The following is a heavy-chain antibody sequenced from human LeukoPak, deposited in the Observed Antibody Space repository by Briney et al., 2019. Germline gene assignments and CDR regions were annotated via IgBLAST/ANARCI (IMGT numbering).Heavy chain of an antibody. CDR2: IWYDGSNK. D-gene: IGHD3-22*01. CDR1: GFTFSSYG. J-gene: IGHJ4*02. CDR3: AGHYYDSSGYIH. Sequence: PGRSLRLSCAASGFTFSSYGMHWVRQAPGKRLEWVAVIWYDGSNKYYADSVKGRFTISRDNSKNTLYLQMNSLRAEDTAVYYCAGHYYDSSGYIHWGQGTLVTVSS. V-gene: IGHV3-33*01.